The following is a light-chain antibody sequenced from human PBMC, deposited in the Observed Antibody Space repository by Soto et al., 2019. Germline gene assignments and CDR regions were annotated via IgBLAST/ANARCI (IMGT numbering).Light chain of an antibody. J-gene: IGKJ1*01. CDR2: GAS. CDR3: QQYNDWPT. Sequence: EIVMTQSPATLSVSPGERATLSCRASQSFSSSYLAWYQQKPGQAPRLLIYGASSRATGIPDRFSGSGSGTEFTLTISSLQSEDFAVYYCQQYNDWPTFGQGTKVDIK. CDR1: QSFSSSY. V-gene: IGKV3D-15*01.